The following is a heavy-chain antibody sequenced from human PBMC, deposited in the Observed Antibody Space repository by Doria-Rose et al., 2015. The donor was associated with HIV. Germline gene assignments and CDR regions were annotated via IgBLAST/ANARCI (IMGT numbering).Heavy chain of an antibody. J-gene: IGHJ4*02. Sequence: VQLLETGPGLLKPSETLSLTCSVSGASVSSRGYYWNWIRQVPGKGLESLGYTYHTGTSDYSPSLKSRLNMAVDTSKNQFSLKLSFVTVADTAVYYCARMGSYRELDYWGQGALVIVSA. CDR3: ARMGSYRELDY. V-gene: IGHV4-31*03. CDR2: TYHTGTS. D-gene: IGHD3-3*01. CDR1: GASVSSRGYY.